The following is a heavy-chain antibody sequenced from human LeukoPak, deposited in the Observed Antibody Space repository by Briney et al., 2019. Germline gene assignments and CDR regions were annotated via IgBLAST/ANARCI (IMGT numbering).Heavy chain of an antibody. CDR2: INIGGTNP. CDR3: ATDGAGFDT. J-gene: IGHJ5*02. Sequence: GGSLRLSCAASGFTFNDYYMSWIRQAPGKGLEWLSYINIGGTNPRYADPVKGRFTISRDNAKKSLYLEMNNLRAEDTAVYYCATDGAGFDTWGQGVLVTVSS. V-gene: IGHV3-11*01. CDR1: GFTFNDYY.